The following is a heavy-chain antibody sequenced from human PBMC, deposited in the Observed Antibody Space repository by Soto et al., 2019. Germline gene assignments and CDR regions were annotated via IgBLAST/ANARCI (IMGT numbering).Heavy chain of an antibody. CDR1: GFTLTNSG. CDR2: ISSDGSSK. V-gene: IGHV3-30*03. J-gene: IGHJ4*02. CDR3: ATDGVQYVVSGLYYFHY. Sequence: GGSLRLSCVASGFTLTNSGMHWVRQAPGQGLEWVAVISSDGSSKYYGDSVRGRFTISRDNSKNTLFLEMNSLRSEDTAVYYCATDGVQYVVSGLYYFHYWGQGTLVTVYS. D-gene: IGHD2-15*01.